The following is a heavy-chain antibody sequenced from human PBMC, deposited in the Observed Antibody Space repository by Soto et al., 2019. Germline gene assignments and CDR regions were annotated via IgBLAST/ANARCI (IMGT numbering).Heavy chain of an antibody. Sequence: ASVKVSCKASGYTFTSYGISWVRQAPGQGLEWMGWISAYNGNTNYAQKLQGRVTMTTETSTSTAYMELRSLRSDDTAVYYCAGGGQYCTNGVCYTNWFDPWGQGTLVTVSS. D-gene: IGHD2-8*01. CDR3: AGGGQYCTNGVCYTNWFDP. CDR1: GYTFTSYG. V-gene: IGHV1-18*01. J-gene: IGHJ5*02. CDR2: ISAYNGNT.